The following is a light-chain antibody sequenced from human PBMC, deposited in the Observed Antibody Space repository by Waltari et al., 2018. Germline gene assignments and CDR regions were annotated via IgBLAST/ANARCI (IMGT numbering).Light chain of an antibody. Sequence: DIQMTQSPSSLSASVGDRVTVTCRASQGISNFLNWYQQKPGKAPKLLIYTASTLQSGVPSRFSGDGSGTEFTLTISSLQPEDFATYYCQQLNSYRYTFGQGTKLEIK. CDR1: QGISNF. CDR3: QQLNSYRYT. J-gene: IGKJ2*01. V-gene: IGKV1-39*01. CDR2: TAS.